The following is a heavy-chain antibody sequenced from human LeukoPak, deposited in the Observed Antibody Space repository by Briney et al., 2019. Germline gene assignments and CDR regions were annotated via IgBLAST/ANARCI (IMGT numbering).Heavy chain of an antibody. CDR3: ASYDPDH. Sequence: ASVKVSCKASGYTFIAYYIHWVRQAPGQGLEWMGRMNPNNGDTNYAQKFQGRVTMTRDSSISTAYLELNILAPGDTAVYCCASYDPDHWGQGTLVTVSS. CDR2: MNPNNGDT. CDR1: GYTFIAYY. J-gene: IGHJ4*02. D-gene: IGHD3-16*01. V-gene: IGHV1-2*06.